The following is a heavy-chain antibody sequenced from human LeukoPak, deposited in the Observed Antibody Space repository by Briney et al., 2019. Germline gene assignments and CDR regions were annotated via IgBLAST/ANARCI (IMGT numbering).Heavy chain of an antibody. CDR3: AKAGCGSGGCRRTDY. Sequence: GGSLRLSCATSGFTFSDYAMLWVRQAPGKGLEWVSQISGSGDTTNHADSVKGRLTISRDNSKNTLFLQMNSLRVEDAAVYYCAKAGCGSGGCRRTDYWGQGTLVTVSS. CDR1: GFTFSDYA. D-gene: IGHD2-15*01. V-gene: IGHV3-23*01. J-gene: IGHJ4*02. CDR2: ISGSGDTT.